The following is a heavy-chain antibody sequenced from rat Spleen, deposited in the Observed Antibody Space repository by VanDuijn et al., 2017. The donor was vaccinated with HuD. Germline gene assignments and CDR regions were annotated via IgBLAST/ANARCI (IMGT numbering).Heavy chain of an antibody. CDR3: ATALTTRVAPDA. Sequence: EVQLVESGGGLVQPGGSLKLSCAASGFTFSDYYMVWVRQAPKKGLEWVASISFEGSSTYYGDSVKGRFTISRDNAKSTLYLQMDSLRSEDTATYYCATALTTRVAPDAWGQGASVTVSS. CDR1: GFTFSDYY. D-gene: IGHD1-4*01. J-gene: IGHJ4*01. CDR2: ISFEGSST. V-gene: IGHV5-22*01.